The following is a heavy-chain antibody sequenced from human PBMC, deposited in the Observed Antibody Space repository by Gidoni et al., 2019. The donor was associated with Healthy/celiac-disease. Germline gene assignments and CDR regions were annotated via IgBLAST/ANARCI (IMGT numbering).Heavy chain of an antibody. CDR3: TTDGLGSPPYDFWSGYEAYFDY. J-gene: IGHJ4*02. CDR2: IKSKTDGGTT. Sequence: EVQLVESGGGLVKPGGSLRLSCAASGFTFSNAWMNWVRPAPGKGLEWVGRIKSKTDGGTTDYAAPVKGRFTISRDDSKNTLYLQMNSLKTEDTAVYYCTTDGLGSPPYDFWSGYEAYFDYWGQGTLVTVSS. CDR1: GFTFSNAW. V-gene: IGHV3-15*07. D-gene: IGHD3-3*01.